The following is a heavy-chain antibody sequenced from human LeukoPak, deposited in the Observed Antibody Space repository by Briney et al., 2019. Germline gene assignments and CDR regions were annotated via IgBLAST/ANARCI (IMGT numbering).Heavy chain of an antibody. CDR2: IKKDGSER. J-gene: IGHJ4*02. V-gene: IGHV3-7*01. CDR1: GFTFSSCW. CDR3: ARESGAGPFDY. D-gene: IGHD3-10*01. Sequence: PGGSLRLSCAASGFTFSSCWMSWIRQAPGKGLEWVANIKKDGSERYFVDSVKGRFTISRDNAKTSLYLQMISLRADDTAVYYCARESGAGPFDYWGQGTLVTVSS.